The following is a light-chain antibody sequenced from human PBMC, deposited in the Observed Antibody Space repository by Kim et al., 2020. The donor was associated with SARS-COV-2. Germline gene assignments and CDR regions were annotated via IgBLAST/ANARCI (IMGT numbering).Light chain of an antibody. CDR1: QTITTY. V-gene: IGKV1-39*01. Sequence: ASVGERVTITCRANQTITTYLSWYQQRPGQAPNLLIYASSTLQTGVPSRFSGSGSGTDFTLTITNLQPEDFATFYCQQNYTLPLTFGGGTKVDIK. J-gene: IGKJ4*01. CDR2: ASS. CDR3: QQNYTLPLT.